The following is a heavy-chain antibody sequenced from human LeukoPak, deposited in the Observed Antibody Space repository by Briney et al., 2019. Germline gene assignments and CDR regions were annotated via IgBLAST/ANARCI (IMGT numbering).Heavy chain of an antibody. CDR1: GGTFTSYA. D-gene: IGHD1-26*01. J-gene: IGHJ4*02. Sequence: SVKVSCKASGGTFTSYAISWVRQAPGQGLEWMGGIIPIFGTANYAQKFQGRVTITADESTSTAYMELSSLRSEDTAVYYCARGIVGGTIDYSGEGALFTVSS. V-gene: IGHV1-69*01. CDR2: IIPIFGTA. CDR3: ARGIVGGTIDY.